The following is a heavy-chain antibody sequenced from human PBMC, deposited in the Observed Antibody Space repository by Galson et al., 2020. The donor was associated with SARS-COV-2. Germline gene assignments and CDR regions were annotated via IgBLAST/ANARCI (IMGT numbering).Heavy chain of an antibody. J-gene: IGHJ6*02. D-gene: IGHD3-3*01. V-gene: IGHV1-46*03. CDR1: GYTFTSYY. Sequence: ASVKVSCKASGYTFTSYYMHWVRQAPGQGLEWMGIINPSGGSTSYAQKFQGRVTMTRDTSTSTVYMELSSLRSDDTAVYYCARDLSRQNYDFWSGYSSYYDYGMDVCGQGTTVTASS. CDR3: ARDLSRQNYDFWSGYSSYYDYGMDV. CDR2: INPSGGST.